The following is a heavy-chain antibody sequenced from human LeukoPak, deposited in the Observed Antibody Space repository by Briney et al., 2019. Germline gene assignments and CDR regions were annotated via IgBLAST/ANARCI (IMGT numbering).Heavy chain of an antibody. V-gene: IGHV3-72*01. CDR3: VRTSRQCYFDY. J-gene: IGHJ4*02. CDR2: TRNKPNGYTT. CDR1: GFTFSDHY. Sequence: PGGSLRLACAASGFTFSDHYMDWVRQAPGKGLEWVARTRNKPNGYTTEYAASVKGRFTISRDASKDSLYLQMNSLKTEDTAVYYCVRTSRQCYFDYWGQGTLVTVSS.